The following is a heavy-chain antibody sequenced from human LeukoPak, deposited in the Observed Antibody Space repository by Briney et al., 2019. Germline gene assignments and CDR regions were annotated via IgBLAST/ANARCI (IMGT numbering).Heavy chain of an antibody. CDR1: GGSISSSSYY. CDR2: IYYSGST. V-gene: IGHV4-39*07. D-gene: IGHD4-17*01. Sequence: SETLSLTCTVSGGSISSSSYYWGWIRQPPGKGLEWIGSIYYSGSTYYNPSLKSRVTISVDTSKNQFSLKLSSVTAADTAVYYCARAPYNGDYGGVDYWGQGTLVTVSS. J-gene: IGHJ4*02. CDR3: ARAPYNGDYGGVDY.